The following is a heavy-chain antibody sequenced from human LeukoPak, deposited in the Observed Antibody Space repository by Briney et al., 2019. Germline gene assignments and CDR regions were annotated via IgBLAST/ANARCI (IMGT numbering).Heavy chain of an antibody. Sequence: GGSLRLSCAASGFTFSRYGKQWVRQAPGKGLEWVAFIRYDGSNKYYADSVKGRFTISRDNSKNTLYLPMNSLRAEDTAVYYCANARDCYNYGGDYWGQGTLVTVSS. J-gene: IGHJ4*02. D-gene: IGHD5-24*01. V-gene: IGHV3-30*02. CDR2: IRYDGSNK. CDR3: ANARDCYNYGGDY. CDR1: GFTFSRYG.